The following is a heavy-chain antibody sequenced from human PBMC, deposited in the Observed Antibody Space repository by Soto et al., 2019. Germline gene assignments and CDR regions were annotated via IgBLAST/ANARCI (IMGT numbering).Heavy chain of an antibody. V-gene: IGHV3-23*01. Sequence: GGSLRLSCAAPGFTFSSYAMSWVRQAPGKGLEWVSAISGSGGSTYYADSVKGRFTISRDNSKNTLYLQMNSLRAEDTAVYYCAKMEGRPRNYYYGMDVWGQGTTVTVSS. CDR1: GFTFSSYA. CDR3: AKMEGRPRNYYYGMDV. J-gene: IGHJ6*02. D-gene: IGHD3-10*01. CDR2: ISGSGGST.